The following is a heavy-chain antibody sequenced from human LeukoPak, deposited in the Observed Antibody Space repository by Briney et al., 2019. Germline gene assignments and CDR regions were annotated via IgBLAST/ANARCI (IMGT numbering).Heavy chain of an antibody. CDR1: GYTLTELS. Sequence: ASVKVSCKVSGYTLTELSMHWVRQAPGKGLEWMGGFDPEDGETIYAQKFQGRVTMTEDTSTDTAYMELNSLRSEDTAVYYCATHPPAIPLGENQYNWFGPWGQGTLVTVSS. J-gene: IGHJ5*02. CDR2: FDPEDGET. D-gene: IGHD2-21*01. CDR3: ATHPPAIPLGENQYNWFGP. V-gene: IGHV1-24*01.